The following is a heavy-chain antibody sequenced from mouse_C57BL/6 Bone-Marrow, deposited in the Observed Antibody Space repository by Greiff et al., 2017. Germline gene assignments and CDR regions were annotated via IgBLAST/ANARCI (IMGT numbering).Heavy chain of an antibody. D-gene: IGHD2-1*01. J-gene: IGHJ2*01. CDR2: FHPYNDDT. CDR1: GYTFTTYP. V-gene: IGHV1-47*01. CDR3: ARGGNYGGYYFDY. Sequence: VQLQQSGAELVKPGASVKMSCKASGYTFTTYPIEWMKQNHGKSLAWIGNFHPYNDDTKYNEKFKGKATLTVEKSSSTVYLELSRLTSDDSAVYYCARGGNYGGYYFDYWGQGTTLTVSA.